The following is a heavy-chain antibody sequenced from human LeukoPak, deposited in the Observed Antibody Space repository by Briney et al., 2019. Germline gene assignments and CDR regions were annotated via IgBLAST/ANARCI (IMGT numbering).Heavy chain of an antibody. V-gene: IGHV3-33*01. J-gene: IGHJ4*02. CDR3: ARDSDYGDGFDY. CDR1: GFTFSSYG. CDR2: IWQDGSNT. D-gene: IGHD4-17*01. Sequence: PGRSLRLSCAASGFTFSSYGMHWVRQAPGKGLEWVAVIWQDGSNTYYADSVKGRFLLSRDNSLNTLYLQMNGLRAEDTAVYYCARDSDYGDGFDYWGQGTLVTVSS.